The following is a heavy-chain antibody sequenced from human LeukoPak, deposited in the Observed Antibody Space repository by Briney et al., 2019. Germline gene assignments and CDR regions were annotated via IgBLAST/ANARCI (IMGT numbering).Heavy chain of an antibody. Sequence: SESLSLTCTVSGGSISSYYWSWIRQPPGKGLEWIGYIYHSGSTNYNPSLKSRVTISVDTSKNQFSLRLSSVTAADTAVYYCASYYDFWSGYEEDYWGQGTLVTVSS. D-gene: IGHD3-3*01. V-gene: IGHV4-59*01. J-gene: IGHJ4*02. CDR3: ASYYDFWSGYEEDY. CDR2: IYHSGST. CDR1: GGSISSYY.